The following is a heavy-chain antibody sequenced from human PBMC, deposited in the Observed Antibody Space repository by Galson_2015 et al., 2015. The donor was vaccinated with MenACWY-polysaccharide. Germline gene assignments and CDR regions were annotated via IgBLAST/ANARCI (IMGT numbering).Heavy chain of an antibody. V-gene: IGHV1-46*01. CDR3: ARAAYCTHYCYYYYYMDV. J-gene: IGHJ6*03. CDR2: VKPSGGHP. Sequence: SVKVSCKASGYTFTNYYIHWVRQAPGLGLEWMGVVKPSGGHPIQEQKFQGRVTITSDTSTSTVYMEVRSLGSDDTAIYYCARAAYCTHYCYYYYYMDVWGKGTTVTVSS. D-gene: IGHD2-8*01. CDR1: GYTFTNYY.